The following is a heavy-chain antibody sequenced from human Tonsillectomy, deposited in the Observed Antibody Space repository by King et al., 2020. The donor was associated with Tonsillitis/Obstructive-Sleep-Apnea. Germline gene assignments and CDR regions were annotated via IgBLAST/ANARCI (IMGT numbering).Heavy chain of an antibody. CDR3: ARGTPETAFDI. J-gene: IGHJ3*02. V-gene: IGHV4-34*01. CDR2: IDHSGST. D-gene: IGHD1-14*01. CDR1: GGSFSGYY. Sequence: QVQLQQWGAGLLKPSETLSLTCAVYGGSFSGYYWTWIRQSPGKGLEWIGEIDHSGSTNDNPSLTRRVTMSVDTSKNQFSLKLRSVTAADTAVYYCARGTPETAFDIWGQGTMVTVSS.